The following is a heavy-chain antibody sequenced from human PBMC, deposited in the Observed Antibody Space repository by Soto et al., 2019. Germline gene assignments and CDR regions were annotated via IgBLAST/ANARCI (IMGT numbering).Heavy chain of an antibody. D-gene: IGHD1-1*01. Sequence: ASVKVSCKASGYTFTDYYIHWVRQAPGQGLEWMGWLNPNSGGTNYAQNFQGRITMTRDTPINTAYMEVVRLRSDDTAVYFCASSVLPTASPDGWHYFDYWGQGTLVTVSS. CDR2: LNPNSGGT. J-gene: IGHJ4*02. CDR1: GYTFTDYY. V-gene: IGHV1-2*02. CDR3: ASSVLPTASPDGWHYFDY.